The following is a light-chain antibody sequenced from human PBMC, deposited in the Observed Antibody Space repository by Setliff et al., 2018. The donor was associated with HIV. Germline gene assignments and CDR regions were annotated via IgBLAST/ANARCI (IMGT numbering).Light chain of an antibody. V-gene: IGLV2-18*02. Sequence: QSALTQPPSASGSPGQSVTISCTGTSSDVGSYNRVSWYQQPPGTAPKLMIYEVNNRPSGVPDRFSGSKSGNTASLTISGLQAEGEADYYCSSYTSISTYVFGTGTKVTVL. CDR3: SSYTSISTYV. CDR2: EVN. J-gene: IGLJ1*01. CDR1: SSDVGSYNR.